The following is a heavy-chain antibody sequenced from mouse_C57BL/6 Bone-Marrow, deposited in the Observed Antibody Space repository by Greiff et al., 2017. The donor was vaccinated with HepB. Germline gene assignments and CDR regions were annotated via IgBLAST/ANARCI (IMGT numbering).Heavy chain of an antibody. D-gene: IGHD2-3*01. CDR1: GYTFTSYW. Sequence: QVQLQQPGAELVMPGASVKLSCKASGYTFTSYWMHWVKQRPGQGLEWIGEIDPSDSYTNYNQKFKGKSTLTVDKSSSTAYMQLSSLTSEDSAVYYCARDDAYYPHFDYWGQGTTLTLSS. CDR2: IDPSDSYT. V-gene: IGHV1-69*01. J-gene: IGHJ2*01. CDR3: ARDDAYYPHFDY.